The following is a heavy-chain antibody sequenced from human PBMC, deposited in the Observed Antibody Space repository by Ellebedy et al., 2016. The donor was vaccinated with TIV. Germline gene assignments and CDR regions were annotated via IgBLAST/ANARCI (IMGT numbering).Heavy chain of an antibody. D-gene: IGHD3-22*01. J-gene: IGHJ4*02. CDR2: ISAYNGNT. CDR3: ATSKLYLDTSGYFEY. CDR1: GYTFTNYG. V-gene: IGHV1-18*01. Sequence: AASVKVSCKASGYTFTNYGISWVRQAPGQGLEWMGWISAYNGNTNYAQKLQGRVTMTTDTSTSTAYMELRSLRSDDTAVYYCATSKLYLDTSGYFEYWGQGTLVTVSS.